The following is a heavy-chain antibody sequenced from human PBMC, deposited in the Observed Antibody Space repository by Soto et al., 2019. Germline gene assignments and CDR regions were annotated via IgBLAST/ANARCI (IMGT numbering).Heavy chain of an antibody. J-gene: IGHJ4*02. CDR3: ARDRGYGGDYFDY. V-gene: IGHV3-11*01. D-gene: IGHD3-10*01. Sequence: GGSLRLSCAASGFTFSDFYMSWIRQAPGKGLEWVSYIHSSGDTMYYADSVKGRFTISRDNAKKSLYLQMNSLRAEDTAVYYCARDRGYGGDYFDYCGQGTLVTVS. CDR2: IHSSGDTM. CDR1: GFTFSDFY.